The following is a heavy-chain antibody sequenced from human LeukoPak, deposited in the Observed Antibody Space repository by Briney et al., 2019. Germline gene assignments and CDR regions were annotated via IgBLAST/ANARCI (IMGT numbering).Heavy chain of an antibody. Sequence: SETLSLTCTVSGGSISSSSYYWGWIRQPPGKGLEWIGYIYYSGSTNYNPSLKSRVTISVDTSKNQFSLKLSSVTAADTAVYYCARGHPTGKNAFDIWGQGTMVTVSS. CDR2: IYYSGST. CDR3: ARGHPTGKNAFDI. J-gene: IGHJ3*02. CDR1: GGSISSSSYY. V-gene: IGHV4-61*05. D-gene: IGHD7-27*01.